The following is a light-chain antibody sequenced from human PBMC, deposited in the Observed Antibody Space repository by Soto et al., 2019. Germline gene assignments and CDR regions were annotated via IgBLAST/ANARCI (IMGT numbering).Light chain of an antibody. Sequence: EIVLTQSPATLSLSPGERATLCCRASQSVSSYLAWYQQKPGQAPRLLISDASNRATGIPARFSGSGSGIDFPLTISSLEPEDFAVYYCQQRSNWPTFGPGTKVEIK. J-gene: IGKJ1*01. CDR2: DAS. CDR1: QSVSSY. V-gene: IGKV3-11*01. CDR3: QQRSNWPT.